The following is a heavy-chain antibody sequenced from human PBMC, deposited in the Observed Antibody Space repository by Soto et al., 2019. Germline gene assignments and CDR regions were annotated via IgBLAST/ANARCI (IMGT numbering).Heavy chain of an antibody. CDR3: AKSLWFGEPLFSADY. Sequence: GGSLRLSCAASGFTFSSYAMSWVRQAPGKGLEWVSAISGSGGSTYYADSVKGRFTISRDNSKNTLDLQMNSLIAEDTAVYYCAKSLWFGEPLFSADYWGQGTLVTVSS. J-gene: IGHJ4*02. V-gene: IGHV3-23*01. CDR2: ISGSGGST. CDR1: GFTFSSYA. D-gene: IGHD3-10*01.